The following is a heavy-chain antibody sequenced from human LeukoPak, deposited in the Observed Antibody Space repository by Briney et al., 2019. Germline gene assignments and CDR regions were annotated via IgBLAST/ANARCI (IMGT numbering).Heavy chain of an antibody. CDR3: ARDDYGGCFDY. D-gene: IGHD4-23*01. V-gene: IGHV4-59*01. CDR1: GGSISSYY. Sequence: SETLSLTCTVSGGSISSYYWSWIRQPPGKGLEWIGYIYYSGSTNYNPSLKSRVTISVDTSKNQFSLKLSSVTAADTAVYYCARDDYGGCFDYWGQGTLVTVSS. J-gene: IGHJ4*02. CDR2: IYYSGST.